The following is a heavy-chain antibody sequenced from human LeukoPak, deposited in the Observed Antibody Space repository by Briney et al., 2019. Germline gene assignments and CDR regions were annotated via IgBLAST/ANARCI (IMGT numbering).Heavy chain of an antibody. Sequence: PGGSLRLSCAASGFSFSSHWMHWVRQVPGKGLVWVSHIKSDGTSTSYADSVKGRFTISRDNAKSTLYLQMNSLRAEDTAVYYCARDQDAYSSGWYGVFDYWGQGTLVTVSS. CDR1: GFSFSSHW. D-gene: IGHD6-19*01. CDR3: ARDQDAYSSGWYGVFDY. CDR2: IKSDGTST. J-gene: IGHJ4*02. V-gene: IGHV3-74*01.